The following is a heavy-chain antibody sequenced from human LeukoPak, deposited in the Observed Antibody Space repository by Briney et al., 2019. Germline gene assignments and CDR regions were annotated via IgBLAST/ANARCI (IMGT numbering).Heavy chain of an antibody. CDR3: TTEGSFYDILTGDYRGFFDS. V-gene: IGHV3-15*01. J-gene: IGHJ4*02. D-gene: IGHD3-9*01. Sequence: GGSLRLSCSASGFTFSNAWMSWVRQAPGKGLEWVGRIKSRTDGRTTHFAAPVGGRFSISRDDSKNTLNLQMNTLKTEDTAVYYCTTEGSFYDILTGDYRGFFDSWGQGTLITVSS. CDR1: GFTFSNAW. CDR2: IKSRTDGRTT.